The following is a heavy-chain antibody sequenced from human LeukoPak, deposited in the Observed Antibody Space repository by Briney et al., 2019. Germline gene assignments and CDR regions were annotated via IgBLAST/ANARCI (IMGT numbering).Heavy chain of an antibody. V-gene: IGHV3-48*01. D-gene: IGHD2-2*01. J-gene: IGHJ4*02. CDR2: ISSRSSTI. CDR3: ARALGYCSSASCYYFDN. CDR1: GFTFSSYS. Sequence: GGSLRLSCAASGFTFSSYSMNWVRQAPGKGLEWVSYISSRSSTIYYADSVKGRVTISRDNAKNSLYLQMNSLRAEDTAVYYCARALGYCSSASCYYFDNWGQGTLVTVSS.